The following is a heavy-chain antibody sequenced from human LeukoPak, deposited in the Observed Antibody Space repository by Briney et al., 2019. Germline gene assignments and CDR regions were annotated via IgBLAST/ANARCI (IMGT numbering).Heavy chain of an antibody. D-gene: IGHD6-13*01. V-gene: IGHV3-21*01. Sequence: RGFLRLSCAASGFTFSSYSMNWVRQAPGKGLKWVSSISSSSSYIYYADSVKGRFTISRDNAKNSLYLQMNSLRAEDTAVYYCARVWVESSSWYGDVVDYWGQGTLVTVSS. CDR2: ISSSSSYI. J-gene: IGHJ4*02. CDR1: GFTFSSYS. CDR3: ARVWVESSSWYGDVVDY.